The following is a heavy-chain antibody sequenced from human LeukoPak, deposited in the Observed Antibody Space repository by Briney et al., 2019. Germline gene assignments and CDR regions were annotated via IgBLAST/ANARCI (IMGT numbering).Heavy chain of an antibody. Sequence: PGRSLRLSCAASGFTFSSYGMHWVRQAPGKGLEWVAVIWYDGSNKYYADSVMGRFTISRDNSKNTLYLQMNSLRAEDTAVYYCAKGGNSFDYWGQGTLVTVSS. CDR3: AKGGNSFDY. D-gene: IGHD2-15*01. CDR2: IWYDGSNK. J-gene: IGHJ4*02. CDR1: GFTFSSYG. V-gene: IGHV3-33*06.